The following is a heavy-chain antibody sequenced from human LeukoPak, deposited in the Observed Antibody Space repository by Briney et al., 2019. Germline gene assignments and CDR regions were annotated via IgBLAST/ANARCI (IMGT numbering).Heavy chain of an antibody. J-gene: IGHJ4*02. D-gene: IGHD1-14*01. CDR3: ADNKKAGYFDY. V-gene: IGHV4-61*02. Sequence: SETLSLTCTVSGGSISSGSYYWSWIRQPAGKGLEWIGRIYTSGSTNYDPSLKSRVTISVDTSKNQFSLKLSSVTAADTAVYYCADNKKAGYFDYWGQGTLVTVSS. CDR1: GGSISSGSYY. CDR2: IYTSGST.